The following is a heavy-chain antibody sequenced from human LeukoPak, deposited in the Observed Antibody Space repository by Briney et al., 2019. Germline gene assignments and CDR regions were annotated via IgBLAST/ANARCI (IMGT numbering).Heavy chain of an antibody. CDR3: AREASVGTGTTWGLYNDAFDI. J-gene: IGHJ3*02. CDR2: INPNSGGT. V-gene: IGHV1-2*02. D-gene: IGHD1-7*01. Sequence: GASVKVSCKASGYTFTGYYMHWVRQAPGQGLEWMGWINPNSGGTNYAQKFQGRVTMTRDTSISTAYMELSRLRSDDTAVYYCAREASVGTGTTWGLYNDAFDIWGQGTMVTVSS. CDR1: GYTFTGYY.